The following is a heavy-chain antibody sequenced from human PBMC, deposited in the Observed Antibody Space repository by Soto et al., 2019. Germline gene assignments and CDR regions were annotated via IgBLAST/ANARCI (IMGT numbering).Heavy chain of an antibody. CDR3: ARRARPDFYYMDV. CDR2: ISGNGVGT. CDR1: GFTLSGYA. Sequence: EVQLAESGGGLAQPGGSLRLSCAASGFTLSGYAMDWVRQAPGEGLENVSGISGNGVGTYYANSVQGRFTMSRDNSKNTVYLQMGSLRPEDMAVYYCARRARPDFYYMDVWGKGTTVTVSS. V-gene: IGHV3-64*01. D-gene: IGHD6-6*01. J-gene: IGHJ6*03.